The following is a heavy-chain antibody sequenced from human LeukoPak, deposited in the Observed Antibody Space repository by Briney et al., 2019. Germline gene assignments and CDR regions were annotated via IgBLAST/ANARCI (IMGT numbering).Heavy chain of an antibody. D-gene: IGHD5-18*01. V-gene: IGHV3-74*01. CDR2: INTDGSST. Sequence: PGGSLRLSCAASGFTFNSHWMHWDRQAPGRGLVWVSRINTDGSSTSYADSVKGRFTISRDNAKNTLYLQMNSLRAEDTAVYYCASGYNYGFAYWGQGALVTVSS. CDR1: GFTFNSHW. J-gene: IGHJ4*02. CDR3: ASGYNYGFAY.